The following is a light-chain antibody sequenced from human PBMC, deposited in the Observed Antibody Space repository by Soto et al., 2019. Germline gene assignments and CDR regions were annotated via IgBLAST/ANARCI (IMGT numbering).Light chain of an antibody. V-gene: IGKV3-20*01. CDR3: QQYGSSGT. CDR2: GAS. Sequence: IFFTQAPGTLSLSPGERATLACRASQSVNSNYLAWYQQKPGQAPRLLIYGASNRATGIPDRFSGSGSGTDFTLTISRLEPEDFAVYYCQQYGSSGTFGQGTKVDIK. J-gene: IGKJ1*01. CDR1: QSVNSNY.